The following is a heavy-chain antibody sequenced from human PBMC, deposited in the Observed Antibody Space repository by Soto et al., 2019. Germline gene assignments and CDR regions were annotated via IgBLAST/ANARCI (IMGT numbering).Heavy chain of an antibody. V-gene: IGHV4-39*01. J-gene: IGHJ4*02. CDR2: IYSSEDT. Sequence: AXXTLSLRLTRSGSSGSSNYYSWGSIRQSPGKGLEWIGTIYSSEDTHYNPSLLSRVTISVDTSMSEFSLRLRYVTAADTAVYYCVRHAQWVIRAYWGQGSLVTVSS. CDR1: GSSGSSNYYS. D-gene: IGHD6-19*01. CDR3: VRHAQWVIRAY.